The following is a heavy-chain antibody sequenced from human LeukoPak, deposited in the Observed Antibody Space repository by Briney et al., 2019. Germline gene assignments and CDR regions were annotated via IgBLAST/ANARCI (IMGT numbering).Heavy chain of an antibody. CDR1: GFTFTSYS. V-gene: IGHV3-21*01. CDR2: ISSSSSYI. D-gene: IGHD3-10*01. J-gene: IGHJ4*02. Sequence: GGSLRLSCAASGFTFTSYSMNWVRQAPGKGLEWVSSISSSSSYIYYADSVKGRFTISRDNAKNSLYLQMDSLRAEDTAVYYCARMDPYGSGSYPYYFDYWGQGTLVTVSS. CDR3: ARMDPYGSGSYPYYFDY.